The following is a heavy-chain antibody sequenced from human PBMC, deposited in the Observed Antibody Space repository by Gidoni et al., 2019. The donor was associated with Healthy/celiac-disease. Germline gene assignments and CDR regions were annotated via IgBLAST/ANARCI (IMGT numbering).Heavy chain of an antibody. CDR1: VFTFSSYD. V-gene: IGHV3-13*01. Sequence: EVQLVESGGGLVQPGGSLRLSCAASVFTFSSYDMHWFRQATGKGLEWVSAIGTAGDTYYPGAVKGRFTISRENAKNSLYLQMNSLRAGDTAVYYCARGYYYYYGMDVWGQGTTVTVSS. CDR2: IGTAGDT. CDR3: ARGYYYYYGMDV. J-gene: IGHJ6*02.